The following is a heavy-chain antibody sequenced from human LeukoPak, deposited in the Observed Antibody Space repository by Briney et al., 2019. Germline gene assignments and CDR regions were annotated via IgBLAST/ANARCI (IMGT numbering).Heavy chain of an antibody. CDR1: GGSISSGGYY. D-gene: IGHD6-13*01. J-gene: IGHJ5*02. Sequence: TSQTLSLTCTVSGGSISSGGYYWSWIRQPPGKGLEWIGYIYHSGSTYYNPSLKSRVTISVDRSKNQFSLKLSSVTAADTAVYYCARDVAAAGNWFDPWGQGTLVTVSS. CDR3: ARDVAAAGNWFDP. V-gene: IGHV4-30-2*01. CDR2: IYHSGST.